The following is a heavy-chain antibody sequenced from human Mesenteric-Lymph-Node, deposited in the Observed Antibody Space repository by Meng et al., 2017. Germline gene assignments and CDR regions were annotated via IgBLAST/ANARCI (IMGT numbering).Heavy chain of an antibody. J-gene: IGHJ6*02. CDR3: ARVAQLWSHYYYYGMDV. CDR1: GYTFTSYD. D-gene: IGHD5-18*01. Sequence: ASVKVSCKASGYTFTSYDINWVRQATGQGLEWMGWMNPNSGNTGYAQKFQGRVTMTRNTSISTAYMELSSLRSEDTAVYYCARVAQLWSHYYYYGMDVWGQGTTVTVSS. CDR2: MNPNSGNT. V-gene: IGHV1-8*01.